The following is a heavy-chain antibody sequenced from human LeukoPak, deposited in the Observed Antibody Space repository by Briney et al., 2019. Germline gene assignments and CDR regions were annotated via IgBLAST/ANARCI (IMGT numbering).Heavy chain of an antibody. CDR1: GFTFSSYS. V-gene: IGHV3-21*04. CDR3: ASYPGIAVAGTEYY. Sequence: GGSLRLSCAASGFTFSSYSMNWVRQAPGKGLELVSSISSSSSYIYYADSVKGRFTISRDNAKNSLYLQMNSLRAEDTAVYYCASYPGIAVAGTEYYWGQGTLVTVSS. J-gene: IGHJ4*02. CDR2: ISSSSSYI. D-gene: IGHD6-19*01.